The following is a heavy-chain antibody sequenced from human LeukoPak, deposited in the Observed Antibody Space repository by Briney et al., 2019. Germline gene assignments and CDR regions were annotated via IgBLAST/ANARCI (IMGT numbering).Heavy chain of an antibody. J-gene: IGHJ5*02. D-gene: IGHD2-15*01. CDR3: ARAIRYCSGGSCYSFWFDP. V-gene: IGHV4-34*01. CDR1: GVSFSGYY. Sequence: SETLSLTCAVYGVSFSGYYWSWIRQPPGKGLEWIGEINHSGSTNYNPSLKSRVTIIVDTSKNQFSLKLSSVTAADTAVYYCARAIRYCSGGSCYSFWFDPWGQGTLVTVSS. CDR2: INHSGST.